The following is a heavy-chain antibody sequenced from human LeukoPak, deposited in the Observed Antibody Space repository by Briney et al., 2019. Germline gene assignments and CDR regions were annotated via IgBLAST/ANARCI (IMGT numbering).Heavy chain of an antibody. V-gene: IGHV1-18*01. CDR1: GYTFTSYS. Sequence: ASLKVSCKASGYTFTSYSISWVRQAPGQGLEWMGWIRAYNGNTIYAQKVKGRVTMTTGTSTSTAYMELRSLKSGDTAVYYCARASYCSGGSCYSDYWGQGTLVTVSS. D-gene: IGHD2-15*01. CDR2: IRAYNGNT. CDR3: ARASYCSGGSCYSDY. J-gene: IGHJ4*02.